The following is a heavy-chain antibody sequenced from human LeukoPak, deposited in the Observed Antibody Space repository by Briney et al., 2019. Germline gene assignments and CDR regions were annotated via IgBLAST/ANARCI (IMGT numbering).Heavy chain of an antibody. CDR2: ITAYSGNT. D-gene: IGHD3-3*01. Sequence: ASVKVSCKASGYTFTSYGISWVRQAPGQGLEWMGWITAYSGNTNYAQKLQGRVTMTTDTTTSAAYMELRSLRSDDTAVYYCARDAFMCYDFWSGYQNWFDPWGQGTLVTVSS. V-gene: IGHV1-18*01. J-gene: IGHJ5*02. CDR3: ARDAFMCYDFWSGYQNWFDP. CDR1: GYTFTSYG.